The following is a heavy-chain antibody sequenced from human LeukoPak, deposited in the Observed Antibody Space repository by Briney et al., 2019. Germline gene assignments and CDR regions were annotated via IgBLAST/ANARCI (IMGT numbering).Heavy chain of an antibody. V-gene: IGHV3-7*01. CDR1: GFTFSSYW. D-gene: IGHD3-16*01. Sequence: SGGSLRLSCAASGFTFSSYWMSWVRQAPGKGLEWVANIKQDGSEKYYVDSVKGRFTISRDNAKNSLYLQMNSLRAEDTAVYYCARGGGVVPIRFPFDYWGQGTLVTVSS. CDR2: IKQDGSEK. J-gene: IGHJ4*02. CDR3: ARGGGVVPIRFPFDY.